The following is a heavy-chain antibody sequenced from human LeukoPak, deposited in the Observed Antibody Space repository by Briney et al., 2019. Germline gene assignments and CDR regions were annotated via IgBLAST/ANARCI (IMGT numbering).Heavy chain of an antibody. CDR3: AKDPGYDFWSAPWYGMDV. V-gene: IGHV3-23*01. CDR2: ISSDATYT. D-gene: IGHD3-3*01. Sequence: HAGGSLRLSCAASGFTFSTYAMTWVRQAPGKGLEWVSAISSDATYTYYADSVKGRFTISGDNSKNTLYLQMNSLRAEDTAVYYCAKDPGYDFWSAPWYGMDVWGQGTTVTVSS. J-gene: IGHJ6*02. CDR1: GFTFSTYA.